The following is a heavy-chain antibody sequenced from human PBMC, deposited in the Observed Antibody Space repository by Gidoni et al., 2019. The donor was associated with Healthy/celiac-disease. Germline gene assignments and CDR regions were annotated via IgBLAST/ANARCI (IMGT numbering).Heavy chain of an antibody. CDR2: IIPIFGTA. Sequence: QVPMVQSGAEVKKPGSSVKVSCKASAGNVSSYAISGVRQAPVQGIEWMGGIIPIFGTANYAQKFKGRVTITADESTSTAYMELSSLRSEDTAVYYCARDNGEDTAMLPYFDYWGQGTLVTVSS. CDR1: AGNVSSYA. D-gene: IGHD5-18*01. J-gene: IGHJ4*02. V-gene: IGHV1-69*01. CDR3: ARDNGEDTAMLPYFDY.